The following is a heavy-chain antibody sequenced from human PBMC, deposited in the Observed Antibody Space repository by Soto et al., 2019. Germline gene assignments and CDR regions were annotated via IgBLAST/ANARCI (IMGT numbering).Heavy chain of an antibody. D-gene: IGHD2-15*01. J-gene: IGHJ5*02. CDR1: GGSVSSNSAA. Sequence: SQTLSLTCVISGGSVSSNSAAWNWIRQSPSRGLEWLGRTYYRSKWYNDYAVSVKSRITINPDTSKNQFSLQLNSVTPEDTAVYYCARERFGGVVVAAYNWFDPWGQGTLVTVSS. CDR3: ARERFGGVVVAAYNWFDP. CDR2: TYYRSKWYN. V-gene: IGHV6-1*01.